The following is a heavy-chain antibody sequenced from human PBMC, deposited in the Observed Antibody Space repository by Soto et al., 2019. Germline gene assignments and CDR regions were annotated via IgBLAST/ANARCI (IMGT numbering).Heavy chain of an antibody. CDR3: AKMSDFWSGSPTYHFDY. CDR2: ISGSGSST. V-gene: IGHV3-23*01. D-gene: IGHD3-3*01. J-gene: IGHJ4*02. CDR1: GFTFRGYA. Sequence: PVGSLRLSYAGSGFTFRGYAVSWVRQAPWRGLEWVSVISGSGSSTYYADSVKGRFTISRDNSKKTLYVQMNSLRAEDTAVYYCAKMSDFWSGSPTYHFDYWGQGTQVTVSS.